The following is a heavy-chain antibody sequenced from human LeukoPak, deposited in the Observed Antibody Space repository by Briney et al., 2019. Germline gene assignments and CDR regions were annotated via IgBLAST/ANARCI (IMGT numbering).Heavy chain of an antibody. CDR2: IYTSGST. J-gene: IGHJ4*02. Sequence: PSETLSLTCTVSGGSISSYYWSWIRQPPGKGLEWIGYIYTSGSTNYSPSLKSRVTISVDTSKNQFSLKLSSVTAADTAVYYCARLYGYYYDSSGTQYFDYWGQGTLVTVSS. V-gene: IGHV4-4*09. D-gene: IGHD3-22*01. CDR3: ARLYGYYYDSSGTQYFDY. CDR1: GGSISSYY.